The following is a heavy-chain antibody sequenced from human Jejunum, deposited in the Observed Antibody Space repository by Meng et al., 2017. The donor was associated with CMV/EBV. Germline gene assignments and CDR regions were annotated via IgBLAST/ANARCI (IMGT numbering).Heavy chain of an antibody. CDR1: VDSISNYF. V-gene: IGHV4-4*07. J-gene: IGHJ4*02. CDR2: IY. CDR3: YKDY. Sequence: VQLQESGPGLVKPSETLSLTCPTSVDSISNYFWAWIRQPAGKGLEWIGRIYKSRVTMSVDTSKIQFFVHYCATTNVLRIPSDYYKDYWGQGTLVTVSS. D-gene: IGHD3-3*01.